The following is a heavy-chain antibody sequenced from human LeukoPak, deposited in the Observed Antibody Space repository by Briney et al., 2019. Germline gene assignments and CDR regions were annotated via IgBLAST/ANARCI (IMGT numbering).Heavy chain of an antibody. CDR1: GFTFSSYS. CDR3: AKEARIAVADIDY. Sequence: HTGGSLRLSCAASGFTFSSYSMTWVRQAPGKGLEWVSTISGSGSNTYYADSVKGRFSISRDNSKNTLYLQMNSLRAEDTAVYYCAKEARIAVADIDYWGQGTLVTVSS. V-gene: IGHV3-23*01. J-gene: IGHJ4*02. CDR2: ISGSGSNT. D-gene: IGHD6-19*01.